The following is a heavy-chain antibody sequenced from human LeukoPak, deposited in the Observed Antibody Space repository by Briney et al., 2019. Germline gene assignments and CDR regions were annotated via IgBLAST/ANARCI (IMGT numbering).Heavy chain of an antibody. CDR3: ARGRSRGRPFDWLDGLDF. CDR1: GYTFSDYA. V-gene: IGHV1-3*01. D-gene: IGHD3-9*01. J-gene: IGHJ3*01. CDR2: INAANGDT. Sequence: ASVTVSCKASGYTFSDYALHWVRQAPGRGLEWMGWINAANGDTKYSQRLHDRFIFTRDTSATTSYLEFTSLTSEDTAVYFCARGRSRGRPFDWLDGLDFWGQGTTVIVS.